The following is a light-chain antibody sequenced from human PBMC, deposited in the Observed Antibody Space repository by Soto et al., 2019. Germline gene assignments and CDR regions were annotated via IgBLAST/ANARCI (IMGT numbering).Light chain of an antibody. CDR3: CSFSDTSTLYV. CDR1: SSDVGGSIY. Sequence: QSVLTQPASVSGSPGQSITISCTGTSSDVGGSIYVSWYQQHPGKAPKLMISEVSNRPSGVSNRFSGSKSGNTASLTISGLQAEDEADYYCCSFSDTSTLYVFGTGTKLTVL. V-gene: IGLV2-14*03. J-gene: IGLJ1*01. CDR2: EVS.